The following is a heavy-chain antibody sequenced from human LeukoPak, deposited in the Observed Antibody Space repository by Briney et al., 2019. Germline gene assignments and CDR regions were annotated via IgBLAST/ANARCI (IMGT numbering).Heavy chain of an antibody. D-gene: IGHD3-10*01. CDR3: ARDRYYYGSGSYLWSYGMDV. CDR2: ISSSSSYI. Sequence: GGSLRLSCEASGFSFSAAWMTWVRQAPGKGLEWVSSISSSSSYIYYADSVKGRFTISRDNAKNSLYLQMNSLRAEDTAVYYCARDRYYYGSGSYLWSYGMDVWGQGTTVTVSS. J-gene: IGHJ6*02. CDR1: GFSFSAAW. V-gene: IGHV3-21*01.